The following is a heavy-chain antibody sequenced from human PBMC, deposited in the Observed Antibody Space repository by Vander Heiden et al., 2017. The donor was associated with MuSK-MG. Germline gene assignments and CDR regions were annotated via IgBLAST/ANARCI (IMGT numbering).Heavy chain of an antibody. J-gene: IGHJ2*01. CDR2: TYHGGRS. CDR3: ARRDGNYDYWYFDL. D-gene: IGHD3-3*01. CDR1: GYSISGGYY. V-gene: IGHV4-38-2*01. Sequence: QVHLQESGPGLVKPSETLSLTCAVSGYSISGGYYWGWIRQSPRKGLEWIGNTYHGGRSSYNPSLSSRVSISVDTTQNQVSLKVRSVTAADTAVYYCARRDGNYDYWYFDLWGRGTLVTVSS.